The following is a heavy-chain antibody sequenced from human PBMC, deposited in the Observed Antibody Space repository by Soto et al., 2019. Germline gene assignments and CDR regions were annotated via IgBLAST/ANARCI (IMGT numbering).Heavy chain of an antibody. D-gene: IGHD5-18*01. V-gene: IGHV4-59*08. CDR2: IYYSGST. CDR1: GGSISSYY. J-gene: IGHJ4*02. Sequence: PLQTLSLTCTVSGGSISSYYWSWIRQPPGNGLEWIGYIYYSGSTNYNPSLKSRVTISVDTSKNQFSLKLSSVTAADTAVYYCARGYSYGNFDYWGRGTLVTVSS. CDR3: ARGYSYGNFDY.